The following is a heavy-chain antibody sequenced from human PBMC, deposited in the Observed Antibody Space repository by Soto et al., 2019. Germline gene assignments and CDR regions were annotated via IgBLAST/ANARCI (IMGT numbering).Heavy chain of an antibody. J-gene: IGHJ3*02. V-gene: IGHV1-8*01. CDR3: ASHPLTATRGDAFDI. CDR1: GYTFTSYD. Sequence: ASLKVSCKSSGYTFTSYDINWVRQATGQGLEWMGWMNPNSGNTGYAQKFQGRVTMTRNTSISTAYMELSSLRSEDTAVYYCASHPLTATRGDAFDIWGQGTMVTVSS. CDR2: MNPNSGNT.